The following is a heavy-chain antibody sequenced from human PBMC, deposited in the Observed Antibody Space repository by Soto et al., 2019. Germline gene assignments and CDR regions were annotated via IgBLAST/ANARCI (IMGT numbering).Heavy chain of an antibody. J-gene: IGHJ4*02. D-gene: IGHD3-10*01. CDR3: ARAHNSGTYYLY. Sequence: QIQLQQSGAEVKKPGASVKVSCKASGYIFTTSGITWVRQAPGQGLTWMGWIGAYSCYTVNAQKVEGRDSMATDPSTSPAYMELRGMRFDDTAVYSCARAHNSGTYYLYWGQGPRVTVS. CDR1: GYIFTTSG. CDR2: IGAYSCYT. V-gene: IGHV1-18*01.